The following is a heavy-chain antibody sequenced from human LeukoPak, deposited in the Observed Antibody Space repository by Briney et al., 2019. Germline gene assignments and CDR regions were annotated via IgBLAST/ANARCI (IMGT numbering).Heavy chain of an antibody. CDR2: MNPNSGNT. Sequence: ASVTVSCKASGYTFTSYDINWVRQATGQGLEWMGWMNPNSGNTGYAQKFQGRVTMTRNISISTAYMELSSLRSEDTAVYYCARDWRGSGSYKVDPWGQGTLVTVSS. CDR3: ARDWRGSGSYKVDP. V-gene: IGHV1-8*01. J-gene: IGHJ5*02. D-gene: IGHD3-10*01. CDR1: GYTFTSYD.